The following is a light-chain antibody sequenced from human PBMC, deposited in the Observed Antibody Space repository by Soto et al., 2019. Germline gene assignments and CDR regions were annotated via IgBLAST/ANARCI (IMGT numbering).Light chain of an antibody. J-gene: IGLJ1*01. V-gene: IGLV2-14*01. CDR2: EVS. CDR1: SSDVGGYNY. Sequence: QSALTQPASVSGSPGQSITISCTGTSSDVGGYNYVSWYQQHPGKAPKLMIYEVSNRPSGVSIRFSGSKSGNTASLTISGLQAEEEADYYCSSYTSSTSLDVFGTGTKVTVL. CDR3: SSYTSSTSLDV.